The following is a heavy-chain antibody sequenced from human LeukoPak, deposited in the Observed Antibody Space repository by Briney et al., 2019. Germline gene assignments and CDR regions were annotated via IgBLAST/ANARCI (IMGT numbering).Heavy chain of an antibody. J-gene: IGHJ4*02. Sequence: SETLSLTCTVSGGSISSSNYYWVWIRQPPRKGLEWIASIYYSGSTYYNPSLKSRVTISVDTSKKQFSLKLSSVTAADTAVYFCARLTPNGYVDYWGQGTLVTVSS. CDR3: ARLTPNGYVDY. V-gene: IGHV4-39*01. D-gene: IGHD2-8*01. CDR2: IYYSGST. CDR1: GGSISSSNYY.